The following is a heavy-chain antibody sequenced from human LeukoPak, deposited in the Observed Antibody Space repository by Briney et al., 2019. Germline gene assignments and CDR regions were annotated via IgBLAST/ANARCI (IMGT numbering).Heavy chain of an antibody. D-gene: IGHD6-6*01. J-gene: IGHJ4*02. CDR1: GGSFSGSN. CDR3: ARHFAYSSSSYFDY. V-gene: IGHV4-34*01. Sequence: PSETLSLTCAVYGGSFSGSNWSWIRRPPGKGLEWIGEIYNSGSTIYNPSLKSRVTISVDTSKDQLSLNLNSVTVADTAVYYCARHFAYSSSSYFDYWGQGNLVTVSS. CDR2: IYNSGST.